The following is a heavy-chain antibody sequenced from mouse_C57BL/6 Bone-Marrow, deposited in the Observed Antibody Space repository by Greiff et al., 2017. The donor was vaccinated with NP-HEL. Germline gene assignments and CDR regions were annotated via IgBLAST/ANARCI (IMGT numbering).Heavy chain of an antibody. D-gene: IGHD6-1*01. CDR2: INPGSGGT. CDR1: GYAFTNYL. V-gene: IGHV1-54*01. Sequence: QVQLKESGAELVRPGTSVKVSCKASGYAFTNYLIEWVKQRPGQGLEWIGVINPGSGGTNYNEKFKGKATLTADKSSSTAYMQLSSLTSEDSAVYFGARSSQGSSLYYFDYWGQGTTLTVSS. CDR3: ARSSQGSSLYYFDY. J-gene: IGHJ2*01.